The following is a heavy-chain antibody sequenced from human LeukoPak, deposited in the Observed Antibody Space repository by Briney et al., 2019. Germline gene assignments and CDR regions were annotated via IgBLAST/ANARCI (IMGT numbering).Heavy chain of an antibody. Sequence: SETLSLTCTVSGGSISSSDFYWGWIRQPPGKGLESIGSIDSSRSTYREPSLRSRVSISVDTSNNQFSLKLTSVTAADTAVYYCETVNELVTSAGEAFEIWSQGTMVTVCS. J-gene: IGHJ3*02. D-gene: IGHD2-21*02. CDR1: GGSISSSDFY. CDR3: ETVNELVTSAGEAFEI. CDR2: IDSSRST. V-gene: IGHV4-39*01.